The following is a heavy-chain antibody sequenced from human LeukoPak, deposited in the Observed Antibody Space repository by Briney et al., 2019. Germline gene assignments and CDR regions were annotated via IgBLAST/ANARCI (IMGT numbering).Heavy chain of an antibody. CDR3: ARAVSGYIYGYGY. D-gene: IGHD5-18*01. CDR2: ISSSSSTI. V-gene: IGHV3-48*02. CDR1: GFTFSSYA. Sequence: AGGSLRLSCAASGFTFSSYAMSWVRQAPGKGLEWVSYISSSSSTIHYADSVKGRFTISRDNAKNSLYLQMNSLRDEDTAVYYCARAVSGYIYGYGYWGQGTLVTVSS. J-gene: IGHJ4*02.